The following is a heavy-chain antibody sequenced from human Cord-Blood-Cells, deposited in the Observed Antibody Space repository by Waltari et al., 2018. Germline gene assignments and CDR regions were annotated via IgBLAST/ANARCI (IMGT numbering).Heavy chain of an antibody. CDR3: ARVRGYSGYDAFDI. CDR1: GGSISSYY. D-gene: IGHD5-12*01. J-gene: IGHJ3*02. V-gene: IGHV4-59*01. Sequence: QVQLQESGPGLVKPSETLSLTCTVSGGSISSYYWSWIPQPPGKGLEWSGYSYYSGRTNSSPSLKSRVTISVDTSKNQFSLKLSSVTAADTAVYYCARVRGYSGYDAFDIWGQGTMVTVSS. CDR2: SYYSGRT.